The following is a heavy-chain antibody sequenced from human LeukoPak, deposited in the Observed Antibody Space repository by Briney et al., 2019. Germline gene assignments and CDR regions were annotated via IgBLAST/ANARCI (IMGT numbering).Heavy chain of an antibody. V-gene: IGHV4-4*07. CDR1: GESINPYY. D-gene: IGHD2/OR15-2a*01. J-gene: IGHJ6*03. Sequence: SETLSLTCTVSGESINPYYWNWIRQSAGKGLEWIGHIYKSGTTNFNPSLTNRVTMSLDTSRNQFSLKLRSVTAADTAVYFCARSFLDYMDVWGKGTTVTVSS. CDR3: ARSFLDYMDV. CDR2: IYKSGTT.